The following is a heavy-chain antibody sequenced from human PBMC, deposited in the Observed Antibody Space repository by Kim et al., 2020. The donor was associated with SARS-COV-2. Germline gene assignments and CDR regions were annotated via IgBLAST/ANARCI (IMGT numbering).Heavy chain of an antibody. V-gene: IGHV1-69*04. Sequence: SVKVSCKASGGTFSSYAISWVRQAPGQGLEWMGRIIPTLGIANYAQKFQGRVTITADKSTSTAYMELSSLRSEDTAVYYCARDLRVDCSGGSCYSDYWGQGTLVTVSS. CDR1: GGTFSSYA. CDR3: ARDLRVDCSGGSCYSDY. D-gene: IGHD2-15*01. CDR2: IIPTLGIA. J-gene: IGHJ4*02.